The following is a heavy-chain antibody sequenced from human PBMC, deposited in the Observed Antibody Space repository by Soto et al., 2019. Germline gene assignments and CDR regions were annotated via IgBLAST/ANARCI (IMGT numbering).Heavy chain of an antibody. D-gene: IGHD3-3*01. CDR1: GYTFTSYG. Sequence: QVPLVQSGAEVKKPGASVKVSCKASGYTFTSYGISWVRQAPGQGLEWMGWISAYNGNTNYAQKLQGRVTMTTDTSTSTAYMELRSLRSDDTAVYYCARDQKAYYDFWSGYYDFDYWGQGTLVTVSS. V-gene: IGHV1-18*01. CDR3: ARDQKAYYDFWSGYYDFDY. J-gene: IGHJ4*02. CDR2: ISAYNGNT.